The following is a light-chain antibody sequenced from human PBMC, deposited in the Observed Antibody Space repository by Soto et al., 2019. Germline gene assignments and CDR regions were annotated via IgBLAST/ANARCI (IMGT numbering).Light chain of an antibody. V-gene: IGLV2-23*02. CDR2: EDS. J-gene: IGLJ2*01. CDR1: SSDVGTYNL. CDR3: CSFATRVTFV. Sequence: QSALTQPASLSGSTGQSITISCTGTSSDVGTYNLVSWYQQHPGKAPKLMLYEDSQRPSGVSNRFSGSKSCNTASLTITGLQAEDEADYYCCSFATRVTFVFGGGAKSPS.